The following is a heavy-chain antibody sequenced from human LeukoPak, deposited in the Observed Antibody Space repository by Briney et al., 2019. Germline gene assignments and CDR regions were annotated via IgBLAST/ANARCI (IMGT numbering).Heavy chain of an antibody. Sequence: SGALSLTCAVSGGSISSSNWWSWVRRPPGEGLEWIGEIYHSGSTNYNPSLKSRVTISVDKSKNQFSLKLSSVTAADTAVYYCARPRIAARMDVWGQGTTVTVSS. J-gene: IGHJ6*02. V-gene: IGHV4-4*02. CDR1: GGSISSSNW. CDR3: ARPRIAARMDV. D-gene: IGHD6-6*01. CDR2: IYHSGST.